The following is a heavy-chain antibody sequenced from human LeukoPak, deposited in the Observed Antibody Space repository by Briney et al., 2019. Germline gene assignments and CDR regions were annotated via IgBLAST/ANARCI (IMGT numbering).Heavy chain of an antibody. Sequence: PSETLSLTCSVSVHSFRIGRYLCTRIRQLPGKGLEWIGYIYYSGSTYYNPSLRSRVTISVDTSKNQFSLKLSSVTRPDTAVRCRARGSHHQYHSFASSGQGTLVTVSS. V-gene: IGHV4-31*03. D-gene: IGHD1-14*01. CDR3: ARGSHHQYHSFAS. CDR2: IYYSGST. CDR1: VHSFRIGRYL. J-gene: IGHJ4*02.